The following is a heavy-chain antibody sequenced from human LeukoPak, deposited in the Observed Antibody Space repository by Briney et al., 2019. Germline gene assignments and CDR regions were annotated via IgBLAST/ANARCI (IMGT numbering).Heavy chain of an antibody. Sequence: GESLKISCKGSGYSFTSYWIGWVRQMPGKGLEWMGIIYPGDPDTRYSPSFQGQVTISADKSISTAYLQWSSLKASDTAMYYCARPRGYSGYGDAFDIWGQGTMVTVSS. J-gene: IGHJ3*02. CDR3: ARPRGYSGYGDAFDI. V-gene: IGHV5-51*01. CDR2: IYPGDPDT. CDR1: GYSFTSYW. D-gene: IGHD5-12*01.